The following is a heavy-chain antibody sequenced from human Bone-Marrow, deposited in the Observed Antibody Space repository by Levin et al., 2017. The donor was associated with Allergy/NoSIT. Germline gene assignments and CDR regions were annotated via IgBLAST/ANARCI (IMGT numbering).Heavy chain of an antibody. CDR2: TRNRANSYTP. Sequence: GESLKISCAASGFIFSDHYMDWVRQAPGKGLEWVGRTRNRANSYTPEYAASVKGRFTISRDNSKNTLFLQMLSLRPDDTAIYYCAKDGPGAPHNLDYWGQGALVTVSS. CDR3: AKDGPGAPHNLDY. V-gene: IGHV3-72*01. J-gene: IGHJ4*02. D-gene: IGHD1-1*01. CDR1: GFIFSDHY.